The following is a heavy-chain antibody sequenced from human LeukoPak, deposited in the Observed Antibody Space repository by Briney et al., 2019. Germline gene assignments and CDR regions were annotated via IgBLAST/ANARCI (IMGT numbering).Heavy chain of an antibody. J-gene: IGHJ6*02. CDR3: ARRSSSRHLKTHYGMDV. D-gene: IGHD6-13*01. CDR2: IYYSGST. Sequence: PSETLSLTCAVYGGSFSGYYWSWIRQPPGKGLEWIGSIYYSGSTYYNPSLKSRVTISVDTSKNQFSLKLSSVTAADTAVYYCARRSSSRHLKTHYGMDVWGQGTTVTVSS. CDR1: GGSFSGYY. V-gene: IGHV4-34*01.